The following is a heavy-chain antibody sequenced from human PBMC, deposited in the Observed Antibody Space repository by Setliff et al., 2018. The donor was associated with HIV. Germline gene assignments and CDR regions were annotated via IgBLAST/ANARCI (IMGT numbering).Heavy chain of an antibody. CDR3: ARRDYNFSGTFDI. CDR2: IYTSGSA. D-gene: IGHD3-3*01. V-gene: IGHV4-4*08. J-gene: IGHJ3*02. CDR1: GGSVSGYK. Sequence: SETLSLTCIVSGGSVSGYKWSWIRQSPGKGLEWIGYIYTSGSATYNPSLKSRVTISIDTSKNQFSLRLDSVTAADTAVFYCARRDYNFSGTFDIWGQGTMVTVSS.